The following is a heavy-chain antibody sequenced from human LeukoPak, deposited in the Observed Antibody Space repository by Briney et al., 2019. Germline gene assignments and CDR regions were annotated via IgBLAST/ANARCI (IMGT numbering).Heavy chain of an antibody. J-gene: IGHJ6*02. Sequence: SETLSLTCTVSGGSISSYYWSWLRQPPGKGLEWIGYIYYSGSTNHNPSLKSRVTISVDTSKNQFSLKLSSVTAADTAVYYCARGAEISHGMDVWGQGTTVTVSS. V-gene: IGHV4-59*01. D-gene: IGHD2-15*01. CDR3: ARGAEISHGMDV. CDR1: GGSISSYY. CDR2: IYYSGST.